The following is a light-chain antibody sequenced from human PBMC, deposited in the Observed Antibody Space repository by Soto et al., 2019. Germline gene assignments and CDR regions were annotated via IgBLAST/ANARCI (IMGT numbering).Light chain of an antibody. CDR1: SGHSNYA. V-gene: IGLV4-69*01. Sequence: QFVLTQSPSASASLGASVKLTCTLSSGHSNYAIAWHQQQPEKGPQYLMKVNSGGSHIKGDGIPDRFSGSSSGAERYLFISSLQSEDEADYYCQTWGTGSAIVVFGGGTQLTVL. J-gene: IGLJ7*01. CDR3: QTWGTGSAIVV. CDR2: VNSGGSH.